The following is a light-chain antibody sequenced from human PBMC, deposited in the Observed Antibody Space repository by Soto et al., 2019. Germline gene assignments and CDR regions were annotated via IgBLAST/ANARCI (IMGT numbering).Light chain of an antibody. CDR3: QQRSNWPFT. Sequence: EIVMTQSPATVPVSPGERVTLSCRASQSVSIDLAWYQQKPGQAPRLLIYGASTRATDIPATFTGSGSGTEFTLTISSLQSEDFAVYYCQQRSNWPFTFGPGTKVDIK. J-gene: IGKJ3*01. V-gene: IGKV3-15*01. CDR1: QSVSID. CDR2: GAS.